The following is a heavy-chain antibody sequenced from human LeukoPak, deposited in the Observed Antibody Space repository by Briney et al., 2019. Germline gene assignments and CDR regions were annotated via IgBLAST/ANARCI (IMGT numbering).Heavy chain of an antibody. CDR2: IYSGGST. D-gene: IGHD2-15*01. V-gene: IGHV3-53*01. CDR3: ASVGRGYFDY. J-gene: IGHJ4*02. CDR1: EFTVSSNY. Sequence: GGSLRLSCAASEFTVSSNYMSWVRQAPGKGLEWVSVIYSGGSTYYADSVKGRFTISRDNSKNTLYLQMNSLRAEDTAVYYCASVGRGYFDYWGQGTLVTVSS.